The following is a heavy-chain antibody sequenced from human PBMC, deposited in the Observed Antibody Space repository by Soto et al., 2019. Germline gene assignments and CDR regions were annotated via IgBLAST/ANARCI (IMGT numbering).Heavy chain of an antibody. CDR3: ARSGTLGYCSSTSCPEYFQH. CDR2: INAGNGNT. CDR1: GYTFTSYA. J-gene: IGHJ1*01. D-gene: IGHD2-2*01. V-gene: IGHV1-3*01. Sequence: GASVKVSCKASGYTFTSYAMHWVRQAPGQRLEWMGWINAGNGNTKYSQKFQGRVTITRDTSASTAYMELCSLRSEDTAVYYCARSGTLGYCSSTSCPEYFQHWGQGTLVTVSS.